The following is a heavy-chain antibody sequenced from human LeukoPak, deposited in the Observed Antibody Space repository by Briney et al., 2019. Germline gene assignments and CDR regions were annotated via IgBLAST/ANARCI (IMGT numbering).Heavy chain of an antibody. J-gene: IGHJ4*02. CDR3: ARTRYSGSYGGADH. CDR1: RFKFDGYG. Sequence: GGSLRLSCAASRFKFDGYGMTWVPQAPGKGREGLSGIYWNCVIRDYTDYVKGRFSIARDNDKNSLYLQINSLRVEDTAFYYCARTRYSGSYGGADHWGQGTQIIVSS. CDR2: IYWNCVIR. D-gene: IGHD1-26*01. V-gene: IGHV3-20*04.